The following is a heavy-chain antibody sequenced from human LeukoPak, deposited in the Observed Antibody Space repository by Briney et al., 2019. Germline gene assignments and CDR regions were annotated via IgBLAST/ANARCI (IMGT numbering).Heavy chain of an antibody. D-gene: IGHD1-26*01. V-gene: IGHV3-7*02. J-gene: IGHJ4*02. CDR1: GFTFSSYW. CDR3: ARVRGSYSRAVDY. Sequence: GGSLRLSCAASGFTFSSYWMTWVRQAPGKGLEWVANIKEDGSEKYYADSVKGRFTISRDNAKNTLSLQVNSLRAEDTAVYYCARVRGSYSRAVDYWGQGTLVTVSS. CDR2: IKEDGSEK.